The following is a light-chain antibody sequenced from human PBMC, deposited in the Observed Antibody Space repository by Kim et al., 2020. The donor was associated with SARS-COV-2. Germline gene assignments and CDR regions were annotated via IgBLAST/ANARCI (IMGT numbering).Light chain of an antibody. CDR2: ATS. J-gene: IGKJ2*01. Sequence: SASVGDRVTITCRASQNIHIYLNWYQQKPGIAPNLLIYATSTLERGVPSRFSGSRSGTTFTLTISSLRPEDFATYYCQQSYIAPYTFGQGAKLEI. CDR3: QQSYIAPYT. V-gene: IGKV1-39*01. CDR1: QNIHIY.